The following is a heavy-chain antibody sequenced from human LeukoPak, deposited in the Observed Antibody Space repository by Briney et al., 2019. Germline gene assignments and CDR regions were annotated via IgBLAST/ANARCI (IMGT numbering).Heavy chain of an antibody. V-gene: IGHV3-48*01. D-gene: IGHD2-2*01. CDR3: ARVGYCSSTSCYRPYYYMDV. J-gene: IGHJ6*03. CDR1: GFTFSNYA. Sequence: GGSLRLSCVTSGFTFSNYAMSWVRQAPGKGLEWVSYISSSSSTIYYADSVRGRFTISRDNAKNSLYLQMNSLRAEDTAVYYCARVGYCSSTSCYRPYYYMDVWGKGTTVTVSS. CDR2: ISSSSSTI.